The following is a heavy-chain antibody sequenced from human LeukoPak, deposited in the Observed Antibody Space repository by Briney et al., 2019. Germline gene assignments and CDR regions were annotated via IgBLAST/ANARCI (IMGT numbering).Heavy chain of an antibody. J-gene: IGHJ4*02. D-gene: IGHD6-6*01. CDR3: ARVYRSSSGYCFDY. CDR1: GFTLTTYW. V-gene: IGHV3-7*01. CDR2: IKQDGTEK. Sequence: GGSLRLSCAASGFTLTTYWMSWVRQAPGKGLEWVANIKQDGTEKYYVHSVKGRFTMSRDNAENSLCLQMNSLRAEDTAVYYCARVYRSSSGYCFDYWGQGTLVTVSS.